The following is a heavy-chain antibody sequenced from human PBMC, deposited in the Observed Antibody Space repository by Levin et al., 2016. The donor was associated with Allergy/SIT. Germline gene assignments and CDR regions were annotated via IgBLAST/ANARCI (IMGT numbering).Heavy chain of an antibody. J-gene: IGHJ1*01. D-gene: IGHD4-17*01. V-gene: IGHV4-39*01. CDR3: ARHATVTTFVFQH. CDR2: IYYSGNT. Sequence: WIRQPPGKGLEWIGSIYYSGNTYYNPSLKSRVTISVDTSKNQFSLKLSSVTAADTAVYYCARHATVTTFVFQHWGQGTLVTVSS.